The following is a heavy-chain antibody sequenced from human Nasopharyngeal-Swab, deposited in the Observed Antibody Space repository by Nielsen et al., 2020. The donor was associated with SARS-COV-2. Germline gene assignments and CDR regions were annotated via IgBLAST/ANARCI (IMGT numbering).Heavy chain of an antibody. CDR2: INPGTVYT. Sequence: ASVNVSCKVSVYTFPHYGIHWLRQAPGQRLEWMGWINPGTVYTKYSQKLQGRVTISRDTSASTAYMELSSLRSDDTAVYYCARAPGVDYYYYMDVWGNGTTVTVSS. CDR3: ARAPGVDYYYYMDV. V-gene: IGHV1-3*01. CDR1: VYTFPHYG. J-gene: IGHJ6*03.